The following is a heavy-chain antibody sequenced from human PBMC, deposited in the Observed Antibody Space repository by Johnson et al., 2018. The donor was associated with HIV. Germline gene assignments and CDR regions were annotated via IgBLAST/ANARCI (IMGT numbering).Heavy chain of an antibody. CDR1: GFTVSSNY. Sequence: QVQLVESGGGLIQPGGSLRLSCAASGFTVSSNYMSWVRQAPGKGLEWVGVMSYDGSKENYADSVKGRFTISRDNSKNTVYLQMNTLRPEDTAVYYCARGGRAKDAFDIWGQGTMVTVSS. D-gene: IGHD3-16*01. J-gene: IGHJ3*02. CDR3: ARGGRAKDAFDI. V-gene: IGHV3-30*03. CDR2: MSYDGSKE.